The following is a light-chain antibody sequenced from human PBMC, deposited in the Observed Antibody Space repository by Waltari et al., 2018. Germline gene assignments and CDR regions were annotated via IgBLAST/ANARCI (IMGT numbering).Light chain of an antibody. Sequence: QSVLTQPPSSYATPGQRGTITRSGSSHTLGSKTVTWYQQLPGTAPKLLIYSNNQRPSGVPDRFSGSKSGTSASLAISGLQSEDEADYYCAAWDDSLNGVFGGGTKLTVL. J-gene: IGLJ3*02. CDR3: AAWDDSLNGV. CDR2: SNN. V-gene: IGLV1-44*01. CDR1: SHTLGSKT.